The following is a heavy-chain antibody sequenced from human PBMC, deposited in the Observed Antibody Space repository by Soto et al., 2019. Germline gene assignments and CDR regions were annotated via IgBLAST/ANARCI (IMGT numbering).Heavy chain of an antibody. CDR2: INPNSGGT. CDR1: GYTFTGYY. J-gene: IGHJ6*03. D-gene: IGHD2-15*01. CDR3: ARSFGYCSGGSCYGPVYYMDV. V-gene: IGHV1-2*04. Sequence: GASVKVSCKASGYTFTGYYMHWVRQAPGQGLEWMGWINPNSGGTNYAQKFQGWVTMTTDTSTSTAYMELSSLRSDDTAVYYCARSFGYCSGGSCYGPVYYMDVWGKGTTVTVSS.